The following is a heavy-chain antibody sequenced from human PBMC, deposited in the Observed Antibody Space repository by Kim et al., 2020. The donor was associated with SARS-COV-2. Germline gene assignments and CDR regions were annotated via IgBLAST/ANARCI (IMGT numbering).Heavy chain of an antibody. V-gene: IGHV1-69*04. CDR3: ARDRYYDILTGYYYYGMDV. Sequence: SVKVSCKASGGTFSSYTISWVRQAPGQGLEWMGRIIPILGIANYAQKFQGRVTITADKSTSTAYMELSSLRSEDTAVYYCARDRYYDILTGYYYYGMDVWGQGTTVTVSS. CDR1: GGTFSSYT. CDR2: IIPILGIA. D-gene: IGHD3-9*01. J-gene: IGHJ6*02.